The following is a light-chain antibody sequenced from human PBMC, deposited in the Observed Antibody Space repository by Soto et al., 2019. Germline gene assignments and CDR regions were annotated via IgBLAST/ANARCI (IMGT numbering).Light chain of an antibody. V-gene: IGLV2-14*01. CDR1: NSDVGGYNY. J-gene: IGLJ1*01. CDR3: SSYTTSSLYV. Sequence: QSALTQPASVSGSPGQSITISCSGTNSDVGGYNYVSWYQQHPGKAPKLMIYDVSYRPSGISNRFSGSKSDNTASLTISGLQAEDEADYYGSSYTTSSLYVFGTGTKLTVL. CDR2: DVS.